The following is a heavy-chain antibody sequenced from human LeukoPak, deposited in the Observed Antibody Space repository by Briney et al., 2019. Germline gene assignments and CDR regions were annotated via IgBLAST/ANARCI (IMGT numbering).Heavy chain of an antibody. Sequence: GGSLRLSCAASGFTFSRYAMHWVRQAPGKGLEWVAVISYDGSNKYYADSVKGRFTISRDNSKNTLNLQMNSLRAEDTAVYYCVKDRTGTYTLDYWGQGTLVTVSS. CDR1: GFTFSRYA. J-gene: IGHJ4*02. CDR3: VKDRTGTYTLDY. V-gene: IGHV3-30-3*01. D-gene: IGHD3-10*01. CDR2: ISYDGSNK.